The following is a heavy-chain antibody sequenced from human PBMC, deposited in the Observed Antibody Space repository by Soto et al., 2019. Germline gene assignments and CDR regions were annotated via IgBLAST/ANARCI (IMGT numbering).Heavy chain of an antibody. CDR1: GDSVSSNSAA. CDR3: ARVIIPLSKIAARTLSGAFDI. V-gene: IGHV6-1*01. Sequence: SQTLSLTCAISGDSVSSNSAAWNWIRQSPSRGLEWLGRTYYRSKWYNDYAVSVKSRITINPDTSKNQFSLQLNSVTPEDTAVYYCARVIIPLSKIAARTLSGAFDIWGQGTIVTVSS. D-gene: IGHD6-6*01. CDR2: TYYRSKWYN. J-gene: IGHJ3*02.